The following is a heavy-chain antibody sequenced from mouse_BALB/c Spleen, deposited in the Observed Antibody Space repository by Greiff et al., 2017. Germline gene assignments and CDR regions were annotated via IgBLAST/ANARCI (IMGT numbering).Heavy chain of an antibody. D-gene: IGHD1-1*02. Sequence: VQLQQSGPGLVKPSQSLSLTCTVTGYSITSDYAWNWIRQFPGNKLEWMGYISYSGSTSYNPSLKSRISITRDTSKNQFFLQLNSVTTEDTATYYCAPLSPYDAMDYWGQGTSVTVSS. CDR3: APLSPYDAMDY. J-gene: IGHJ4*01. CDR2: ISYSGST. CDR1: GYSITSDYA. V-gene: IGHV3-2*02.